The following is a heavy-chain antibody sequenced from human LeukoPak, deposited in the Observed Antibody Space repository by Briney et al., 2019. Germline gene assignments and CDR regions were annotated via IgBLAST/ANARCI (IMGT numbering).Heavy chain of an antibody. CDR1: GFTFSSYW. CDR3: ARTPNYAPDAFDI. Sequence: PGGSLRLSCAASGFTFSSYWMSWVRQAPGKGLEWVANIKQDGSEKYYVDSVKGRFTISRDNAKNSLYLQMNSLRAEDTAVYYCARTPNYAPDAFDIWGQGTMVTVSS. CDR2: IKQDGSEK. D-gene: IGHD2-2*01. V-gene: IGHV3-7*01. J-gene: IGHJ3*02.